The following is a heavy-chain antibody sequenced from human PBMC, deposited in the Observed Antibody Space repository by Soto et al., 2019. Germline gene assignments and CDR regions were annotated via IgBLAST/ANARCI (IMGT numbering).Heavy chain of an antibody. CDR2: IYPGDSET. J-gene: IGHJ6*02. CDR1: GYSFTIYW. Sequence: PGQSLKISGKGSGYSFTIYWIGWVLQMPGKGLESMGIIYPGDSETRYSPSFQGQGTISADKSISTAYLQWSSLNAWDTAMYYCVRFRLGGPHVGGYYYYGMDVWGQWTKVTVSS. CDR3: VRFRLGGPHVGGYYYYGMDV. V-gene: IGHV5-51*01. D-gene: IGHD3-10*01.